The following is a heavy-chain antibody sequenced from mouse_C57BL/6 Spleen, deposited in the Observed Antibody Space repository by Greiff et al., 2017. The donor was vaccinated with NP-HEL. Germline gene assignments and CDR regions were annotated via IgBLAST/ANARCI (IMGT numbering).Heavy chain of an antibody. D-gene: IGHD2-5*01. V-gene: IGHV1-26*01. J-gene: IGHJ2*01. CDR3: ARFYYSSLDY. Sequence: EVQLQQSGPELVKPGASVKISCKASGYTFTDYYMNWVKQSHGKSLEWIGDINPNNGGTSYNQKFKGKATLTVDKSSSTAYMELRSLTSEDSAVYYCARFYYSSLDYWGQGTTLTVSS. CDR1: GYTFTDYY. CDR2: INPNNGGT.